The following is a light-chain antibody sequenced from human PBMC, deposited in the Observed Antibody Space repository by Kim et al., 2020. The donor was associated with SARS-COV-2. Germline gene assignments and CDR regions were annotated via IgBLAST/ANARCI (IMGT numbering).Light chain of an antibody. Sequence: GQSIPISCTGTSSDVGAYNDVSWFQQHPGKAPKLFIYDGTQRPSGVSTRFSGSRSGNTASLTISGLQAEAEADYYCNSYTGSNTWVFGGGTQLTVL. CDR1: SSDVGAYND. CDR2: DGT. J-gene: IGLJ3*02. V-gene: IGLV2-14*03. CDR3: NSYTGSNTWV.